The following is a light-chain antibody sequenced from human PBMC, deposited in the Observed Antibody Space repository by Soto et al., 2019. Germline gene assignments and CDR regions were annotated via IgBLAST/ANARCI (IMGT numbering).Light chain of an antibody. Sequence: DIQMTQSPSTLSASVGDRVTITCRASQSISRRLAWYQQKPGKAPKLLIYDASSLESGVPSRFSGSGSGTDFTLTISSLQPEDFATYYCQQSYSTPPNTFGQGTRLEIK. J-gene: IGKJ5*01. V-gene: IGKV1-5*01. CDR2: DAS. CDR1: QSISRR. CDR3: QQSYSTPPNT.